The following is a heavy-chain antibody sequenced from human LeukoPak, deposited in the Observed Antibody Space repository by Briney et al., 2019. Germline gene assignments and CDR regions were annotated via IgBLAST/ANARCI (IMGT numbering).Heavy chain of an antibody. V-gene: IGHV4-34*01. CDR3: ARGITYSGSYSGAFDI. CDR2: INHSGST. Sequence: SETLSLTCAVYGGSFSGYYWSWICQPPGKGLEWIGEINHSGSTNYNPSLKSRVTISVDTSKNQFSLKLSSVTAADTAVYYCARGITYSGSYSGAFDIWGQGTMVTVSS. D-gene: IGHD1-26*01. J-gene: IGHJ3*02. CDR1: GGSFSGYY.